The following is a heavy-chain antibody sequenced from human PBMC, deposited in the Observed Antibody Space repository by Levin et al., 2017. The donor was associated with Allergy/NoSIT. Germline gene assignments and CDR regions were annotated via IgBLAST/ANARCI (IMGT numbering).Heavy chain of an antibody. J-gene: IGHJ4*02. CDR3: AKDFYDFWSGTLDY. Sequence: GESLKISCAASGFTFSSYAMSWVRQAPGKGLEWVSAISGSGGSTYYADSVKGRFTISRDNSKNTLYLQMNSLRAEDTAVYYCAKDFYDFWSGTLDYWGQGTLVTVSS. CDR2: ISGSGGST. D-gene: IGHD3-3*01. V-gene: IGHV3-23*01. CDR1: GFTFSSYA.